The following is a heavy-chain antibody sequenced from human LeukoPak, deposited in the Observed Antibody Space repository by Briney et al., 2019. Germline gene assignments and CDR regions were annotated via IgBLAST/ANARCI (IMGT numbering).Heavy chain of an antibody. J-gene: IGHJ5*02. D-gene: IGHD4-11*01. CDR1: GLTFSHFC. V-gene: IGHV3-33*06. CDR2: RGSDVTNQ. CDR3: AKDAQRGFDYSNSLEH. Sequence: ETPLRLSCETSGLTFSHFCMHCVRQATRKGLECVAVRGSDVTNQYYADSVKGRFTISRDNFRRTVSLEMNSLRVEDTAVYYCAKDAQRGFDYSNSLEHWGQGSLVIVSS.